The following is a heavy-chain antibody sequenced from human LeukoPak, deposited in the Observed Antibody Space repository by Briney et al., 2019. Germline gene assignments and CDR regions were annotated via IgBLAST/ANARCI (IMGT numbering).Heavy chain of an antibody. CDR3: AGRGLSTGWTFDY. Sequence: PSETLSLTCSVSGGSISTYYWSWIRQPAGKGLEWIAQIHTSGSTNFNPSLKSRASISMDTPNNQFSLMISSVTASDTAIYYCAGRGLSTGWTFDYWGHGTLVTVSS. CDR2: IHTSGST. CDR1: GGSISTYY. D-gene: IGHD6-19*01. V-gene: IGHV4-4*07. J-gene: IGHJ4*01.